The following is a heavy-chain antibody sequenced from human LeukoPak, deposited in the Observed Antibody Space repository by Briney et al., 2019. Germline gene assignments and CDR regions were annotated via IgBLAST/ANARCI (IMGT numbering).Heavy chain of an antibody. D-gene: IGHD3-3*01. CDR3: ARYNDFWSGTFDY. Sequence: ASVKVSCKTSGYIFAHNGISWVRQAPGQGPEWMGWISAYNGDTNYAQNFQGRVTMTRDTSTSTVYMELRSLRSDDTAVYYCARYNDFWSGTFDYWGQGTLVTVSS. CDR1: GYIFAHNG. V-gene: IGHV1-18*01. CDR2: ISAYNGDT. J-gene: IGHJ4*02.